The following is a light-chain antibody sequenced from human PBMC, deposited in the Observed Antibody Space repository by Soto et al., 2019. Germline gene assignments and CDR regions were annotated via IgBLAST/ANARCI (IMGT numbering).Light chain of an antibody. V-gene: IGKV3-20*01. J-gene: IGKJ1*01. CDR3: QHYGSSPTWT. CDR2: GAS. CDR1: QTVSSTY. Sequence: IVLTQYPATLSVSPGERATLSCRASQTVSSTYLAWYQHKPGQAPRLVVYGASSRATGIPERFSGIGSGTEFTLTISRLEPEDFAVYYCQHYGSSPTWTFGQGTKVDIK.